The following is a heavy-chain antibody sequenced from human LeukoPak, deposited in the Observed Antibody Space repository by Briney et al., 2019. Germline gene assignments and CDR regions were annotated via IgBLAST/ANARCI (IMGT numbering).Heavy chain of an antibody. CDR3: VKDRDFWSGLDV. CDR1: GFFFDDYG. CDR2: ISWQSRTR. D-gene: IGHD3-3*01. V-gene: IGHV3-9*01. Sequence: GGSLRLSCVASGFFFDDYGMHSVRQVPGKGLEWVSGISWQSRTRKYADSVRGRFTISRDNAKNSLYLQMNSLKLEDTALYYCVKDRDFWSGLDVWGQGTMVTVS. J-gene: IGHJ6*02.